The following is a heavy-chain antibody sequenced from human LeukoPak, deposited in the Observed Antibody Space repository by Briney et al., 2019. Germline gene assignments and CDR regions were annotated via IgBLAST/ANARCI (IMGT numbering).Heavy chain of an antibody. CDR1: GGSISSSIYY. CDR2: IYYSGST. CDR3: ARHAYNSPYSHLGY. Sequence: SETLSLTCSVSGGSISSSIYYWGWIRQPPGKGLEWIASIYYSGSTWYNPSLKSRVTISVDTSKNQFSLKLSSVTAADTAVYYCARHAYNSPYSHLGYWGQGTLVTVSS. J-gene: IGHJ4*02. V-gene: IGHV4-39*01. D-gene: IGHD6-6*01.